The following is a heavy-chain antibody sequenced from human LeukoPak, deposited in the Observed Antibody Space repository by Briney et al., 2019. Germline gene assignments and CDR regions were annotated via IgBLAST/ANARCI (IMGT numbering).Heavy chain of an antibody. D-gene: IGHD2-15*01. Sequence: SLRLSCAASGFTFDDYAMHWVRQAPGEGLEWVSGISWNSGSIGYADSVKGLFTISRDNAKHSLYLQMNSLRAEDTGLYYCAKGRRGVVVVAATDYWGQGTLVTVSS. J-gene: IGHJ4*02. CDR2: ISWNSGSI. V-gene: IGHV3-9*01. CDR3: AKGRRGVVVVAATDY. CDR1: GFTFDDYA.